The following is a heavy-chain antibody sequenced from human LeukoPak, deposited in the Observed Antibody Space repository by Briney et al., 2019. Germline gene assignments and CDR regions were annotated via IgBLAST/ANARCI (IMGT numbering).Heavy chain of an antibody. V-gene: IGHV4-59*01. CDR1: GGSITPYH. CDR3: ARHYDSSGYWYYFDY. J-gene: IGHJ4*02. D-gene: IGHD3-22*01. CDR2: IHYSGTT. Sequence: SETLSLTCSVSGGSITPYHWSWIRQPPGKGLEWIGHIHYSGTTKYNPSLKSRVTISVDTSKNQFSLKLGSVTAVDTAVYFCARHYDSSGYWYYFDYWGQGALVTVSS.